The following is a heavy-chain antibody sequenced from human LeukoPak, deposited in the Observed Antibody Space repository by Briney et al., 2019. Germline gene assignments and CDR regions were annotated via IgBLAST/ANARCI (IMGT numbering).Heavy chain of an antibody. D-gene: IGHD4-11*01. Sequence: GGSLRLSCAASGFTFDDYGMSWVRQAPGKGLEWVSGINWNGGSTGYADSVKGRFTISRDNAKNSLYLQMNSLRAEDTAVYYCAKDLMGYSNYVFDYWGQGTLVTVSS. V-gene: IGHV3-20*04. J-gene: IGHJ4*02. CDR3: AKDLMGYSNYVFDY. CDR2: INWNGGST. CDR1: GFTFDDYG.